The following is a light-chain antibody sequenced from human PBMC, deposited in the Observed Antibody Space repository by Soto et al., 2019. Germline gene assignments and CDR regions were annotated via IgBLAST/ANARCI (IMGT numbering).Light chain of an antibody. CDR2: SAS. J-gene: IGKJ5*01. CDR1: QDISVY. CDR3: QKFNTAPLP. V-gene: IGKV1-27*01. Sequence: DIQMTQSPSSLSASVGDRVTITCRASQDISVYLAWYQQKPGKVPKLLIYSASTLQSGVPSRFSGSGSGTDFTHTISSLQPEDVATYYCQKFNTAPLPFGQGTRLEIK.